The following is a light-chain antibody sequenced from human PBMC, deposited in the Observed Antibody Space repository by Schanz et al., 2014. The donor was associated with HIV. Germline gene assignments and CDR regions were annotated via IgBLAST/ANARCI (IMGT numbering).Light chain of an antibody. CDR3: ISYTSDTVL. Sequence: QSALIQPASVSGSLGQTITISCTGASSDIGSYDLVSWYQQYPGKAPKLMIYEVTTRPSGISNRFSGSKSGNTASLTISGLQAEDEADYYCISYTSDTVLFGGGTKLTVL. J-gene: IGLJ2*01. CDR1: SSDIGSYDL. CDR2: EVT. V-gene: IGLV2-14*02.